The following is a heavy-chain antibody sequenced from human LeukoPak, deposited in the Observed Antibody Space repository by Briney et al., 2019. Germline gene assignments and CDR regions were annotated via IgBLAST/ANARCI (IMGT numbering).Heavy chain of an antibody. Sequence: SETLSLTCTVSGGSISSYYWSWIRQPPGKGLEWIGYIYYSGSTNYNPSLKSRVTISVETSKKQFSLKLSSVTAADTAVYYCARVRDILTGLYFDYWGQGTLVTVSS. CDR1: GGSISSYY. J-gene: IGHJ4*02. D-gene: IGHD3-9*01. CDR3: ARVRDILTGLYFDY. CDR2: IYYSGST. V-gene: IGHV4-59*01.